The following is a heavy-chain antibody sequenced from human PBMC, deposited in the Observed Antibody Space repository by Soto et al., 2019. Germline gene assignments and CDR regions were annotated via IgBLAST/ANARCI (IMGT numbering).Heavy chain of an antibody. CDR2: IWYHGSNK. Sequence: QVQLVESGGGVVQPGRSLRLSCAASGFTFSSYGMHWVRQAPGKGLEWVAVIWYHGSNKYYADSVKGRFTISRDNSKNTLYLQLNSLRAEDTAVYYCARDRDPGQWLTTNYFDYWGQGTLVTVSS. CDR3: ARDRDPGQWLTTNYFDY. J-gene: IGHJ4*02. D-gene: IGHD6-19*01. CDR1: GFTFSSYG. V-gene: IGHV3-33*01.